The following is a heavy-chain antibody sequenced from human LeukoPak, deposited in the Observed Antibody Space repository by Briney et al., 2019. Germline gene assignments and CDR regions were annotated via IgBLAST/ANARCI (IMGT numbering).Heavy chain of an antibody. D-gene: IGHD4-17*01. Sequence: PSETLSLTCTVSGYSISTGHYWGWIRQPPGKGLEWIGEINHSGSTNYNPSLKSRVTISVDTSKNQFSLKLSSVTAADTAVYYCARGSDFDYGVKESFDYWGQGTLVTVSS. CDR2: INHSGST. CDR1: GYSISTGHY. CDR3: ARGSDFDYGVKESFDY. V-gene: IGHV4-38-2*02. J-gene: IGHJ4*02.